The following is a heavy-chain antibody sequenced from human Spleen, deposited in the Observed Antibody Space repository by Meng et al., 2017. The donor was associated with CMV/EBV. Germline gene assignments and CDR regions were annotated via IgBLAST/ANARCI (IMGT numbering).Heavy chain of an antibody. D-gene: IGHD3-3*01. J-gene: IGHJ4*02. CDR2: ISYSGTNK. CDR1: FSSYA. V-gene: IGHV3-30*04. CDR3: ARDPTHSDFWSGYYTSPDC. Sequence: FSSYAMNWVRQAPGKGQEWIAVISYSGTNKYYADSVKSRFTISRNNSKNALYLQMNSLRAEDTAVFYCARDPTHSDFWSGYYTSPDCWGQGTLVTVSS.